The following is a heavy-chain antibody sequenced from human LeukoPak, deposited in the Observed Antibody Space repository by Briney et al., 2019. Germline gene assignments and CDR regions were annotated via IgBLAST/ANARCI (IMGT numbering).Heavy chain of an antibody. V-gene: IGHV3-23*01. CDR2: ISGSGGST. J-gene: IGHJ4*02. CDR3: ARDPLFVGYSGYAFDY. CDR1: GFTFSSYG. Sequence: GGTLRLSCAASGFTFSSYGMSWVRQAPGKGLEWVSAISGSGGSTYYADSVKGRFTISRDNSKNTLYLQMNSLRAEDTAVYYCARDPLFVGYSGYAFDYWGQGTLVTVSS. D-gene: IGHD5-12*01.